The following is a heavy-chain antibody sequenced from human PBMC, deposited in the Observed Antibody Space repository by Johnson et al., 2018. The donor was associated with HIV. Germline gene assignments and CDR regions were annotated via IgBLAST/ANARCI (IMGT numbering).Heavy chain of an antibody. Sequence: QVQLVESGGGVVQPGTSLRLSCTASGFAFSSYALHWVSQAPGKGLEWVAVISYDGRDAYYADSVKGRFTSSRDNSKNTLYLQMNSLRPEDSAVYYCATLWFGEVSVYDAFDVWGQGTMVTVSS. CDR1: GFAFSSYA. CDR3: ATLWFGEVSVYDAFDV. CDR2: ISYDGRDA. J-gene: IGHJ3*01. D-gene: IGHD3-10*01. V-gene: IGHV3-30*04.